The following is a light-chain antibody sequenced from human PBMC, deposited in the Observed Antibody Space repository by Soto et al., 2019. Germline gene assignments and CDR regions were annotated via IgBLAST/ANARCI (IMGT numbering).Light chain of an antibody. J-gene: IGKJ3*01. CDR1: QSVDNY. V-gene: IGKV3-11*01. CDR2: DVS. Sequence: EIVLTQSPATLSLSPGERATLSCRASQSVDNYLAWYQQKPGQAPRLLIYDVSNRATGTPARFSGSGSGTDFTLSISSLEPEDFAVYYCQPRSNRPRFTFGPWTKVDIK. CDR3: QPRSNRPRFT.